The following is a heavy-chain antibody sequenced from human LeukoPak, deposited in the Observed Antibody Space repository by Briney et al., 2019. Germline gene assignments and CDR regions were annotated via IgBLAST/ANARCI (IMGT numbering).Heavy chain of an antibody. CDR1: GFTFSSYA. V-gene: IGHV3-23*01. D-gene: IGHD4-11*01. CDR2: ISGSGGST. J-gene: IGHJ4*02. CDR3: AKDGVDYSSEY. Sequence: GESLRLSSAASGFTFSSYAMSWVRQALGKGLEWVSAISGSGGSTYYADSVKGRFTISRDNSKNTLYLQMNSLRADDTAVYYCAKDGVDYSSEYWGQGTLVTVSS.